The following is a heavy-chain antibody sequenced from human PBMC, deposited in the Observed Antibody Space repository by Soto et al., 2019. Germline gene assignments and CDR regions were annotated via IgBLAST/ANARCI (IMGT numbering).Heavy chain of an antibody. Sequence: PGESLKISLEGSGYTFTSYYITWARQLPGKGLEWMGRIEPSDSYTTYNPSFEGHVNIPADKSIRIAYLQWTSLEAAETAMYYCARGDTASVRKGVDVWGQGTRVTVSS. V-gene: IGHV5-10-1*01. J-gene: IGHJ6*02. CDR2: IEPSDSYT. CDR1: GYTFTSYY. D-gene: IGHD5-18*01. CDR3: ARGDTASVRKGVDV.